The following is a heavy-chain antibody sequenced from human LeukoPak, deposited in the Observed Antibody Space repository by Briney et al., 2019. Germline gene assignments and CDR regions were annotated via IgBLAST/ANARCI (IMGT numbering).Heavy chain of an antibody. J-gene: IGHJ6*02. V-gene: IGHV4-59*08. D-gene: IGHD2-15*01. CDR2: IYYSGST. CDR3: ARSPPTSCSGGSCYYYGMDV. Sequence: SETLSLTCTVSGGSISSYYWSWIRQPPGKGLEWIGYIYYSGSTNYNPSLKSRVTISVDTSKNQFSLKLSSVTAADTAVYYCARSPPTSCSGGSCYYYGMDVWGQGTTVTVSS. CDR1: GGSISSYY.